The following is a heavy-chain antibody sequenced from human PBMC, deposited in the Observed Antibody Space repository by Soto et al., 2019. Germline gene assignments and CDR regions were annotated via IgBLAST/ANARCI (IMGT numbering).Heavy chain of an antibody. CDR3: ARDGGRHSGGIDY. D-gene: IGHD1-26*01. CDR2: IIPIFGTA. Sequence: QVQLVQSGAEVKKPGSSVKVSCKASGGTFSSSSINWVRQAPGQGLEWMGEIIPIFGTANYAQKIQGRVTITADESTSTAYMELSSLRSEYTAVYYCARDGGRHSGGIDYWGQGTLVTVSS. V-gene: IGHV1-69*01. J-gene: IGHJ4*02. CDR1: GGTFSSSS.